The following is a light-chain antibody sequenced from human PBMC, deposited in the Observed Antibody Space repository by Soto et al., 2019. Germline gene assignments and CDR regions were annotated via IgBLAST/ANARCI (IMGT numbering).Light chain of an antibody. J-gene: IGLJ1*01. CDR3: AAWDDSLNGDV. V-gene: IGLV1-44*01. CDR2: ANN. Sequence: QSVLTQPPSASGTPGQRVTISCSGSSSNIGSDTVNWYQQLPGTAPKLLIHANNQRPSGVPDRFSGSKSGTSASLAISWLQSEEADYYCAAWDDSLNGDVVGTGTKVTVL. CDR1: SSNIGSDT.